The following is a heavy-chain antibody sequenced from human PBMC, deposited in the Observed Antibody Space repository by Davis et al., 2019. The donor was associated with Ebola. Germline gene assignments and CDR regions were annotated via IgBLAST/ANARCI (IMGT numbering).Heavy chain of an antibody. J-gene: IGHJ5*02. V-gene: IGHV4-39*07. CDR3: ARSLSGDFWSGYIKNYFDP. Sequence: MPSETLSLTCTVSGDSITGRTYFWAWIRQTPGKGLEWIGSVYYSGSTYDNPSLESRVTMSVDTSKNQFFLKLSSVTAADTAVYYCARSLSGDFWSGYIKNYFDPWGRGTLVTVSS. CDR1: GDSITGRTYF. D-gene: IGHD3-3*01. CDR2: VYYSGST.